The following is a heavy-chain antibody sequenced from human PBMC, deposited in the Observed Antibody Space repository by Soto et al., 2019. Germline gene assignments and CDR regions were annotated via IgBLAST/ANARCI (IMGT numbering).Heavy chain of an antibody. CDR3: AKGIATRPPDN. J-gene: IGHJ4*02. D-gene: IGHD6-6*01. CDR1: GFTFDDYT. V-gene: IGHV3-43*01. Sequence: GGSLRLSCEAFGFTFDDYTMHWVRQAPGKGLEWVSLISWDGGSTYYADSVEGRFTISRDNSKNSLSLQMTSLRTADTALYYCAKGIATRPPDNWGQGTLVTVPQ. CDR2: ISWDGGST.